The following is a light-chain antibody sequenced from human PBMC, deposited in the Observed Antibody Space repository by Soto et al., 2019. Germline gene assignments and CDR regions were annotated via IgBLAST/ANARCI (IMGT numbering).Light chain of an antibody. J-gene: IGKJ4*01. CDR1: QKINNF. Sequence: DIQMTQSPPSLSASLGDTVTITCRASQKINNFLSWYQQKPGKAPKLLIFLASTLETGVPSRFGGSGSGTDFTLTIRSLQPEDSATYYCQQSLSNPRTFGAGTRVEI. CDR3: QQSLSNPRT. CDR2: LAS. V-gene: IGKV1-39*01.